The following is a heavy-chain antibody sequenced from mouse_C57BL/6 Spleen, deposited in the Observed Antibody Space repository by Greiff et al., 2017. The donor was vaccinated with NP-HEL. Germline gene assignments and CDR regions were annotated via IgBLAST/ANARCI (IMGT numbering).Heavy chain of an antibody. D-gene: IGHD1-1*01. J-gene: IGHJ3*01. V-gene: IGHV1-26*01. CDR1: GYTFTDYY. CDR3: ARWAPWYYVSSYNWFAY. CDR2: INPNNGGT. Sequence: VQLQQSGPELVKPGASVKISCKASGYTFTDYYMNWVKQSHGKSLEWIGDINPNNGGTSYNQKLKGKATLTVDKSSSTAYMEIRSLTSEDSADYYCARWAPWYYVSSYNWFAYWGQGTLVTVSA.